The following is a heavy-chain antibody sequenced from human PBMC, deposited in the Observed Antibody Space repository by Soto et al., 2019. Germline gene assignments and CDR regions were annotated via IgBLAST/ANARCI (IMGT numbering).Heavy chain of an antibody. J-gene: IGHJ5*02. Sequence: TLSLTCTVSGGSISSGGYYWSWIRQHPGKGLEWIGYIYYSGSTYYNPSLKSRVTISVDTSKNQFSLKLSSVTAADTAVYYCARDGAGAYGLGWFDPWGQGILVTVSS. CDR2: IYYSGST. D-gene: IGHD2-21*01. V-gene: IGHV4-31*03. CDR1: GGSISSGGYY. CDR3: ARDGAGAYGLGWFDP.